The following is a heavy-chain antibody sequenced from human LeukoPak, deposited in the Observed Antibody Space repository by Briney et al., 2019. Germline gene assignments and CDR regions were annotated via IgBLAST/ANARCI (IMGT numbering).Heavy chain of an antibody. V-gene: IGHV4-59*01. CDR2: VYYTGST. D-gene: IGHD3-10*01. Sequence: PSETLSLTCTVSGGSISSYYWSWIRQPPGKGLEWIGYVYYTGSTDYNPSLKSRVTISVDTSKNQFSLKLSSVTAADTAVYYCARGAEYGSGHHPEYYYYGMEVWGQGTTVTVSS. J-gene: IGHJ6*02. CDR1: GGSISSYY. CDR3: ARGAEYGSGHHPEYYYYGMEV.